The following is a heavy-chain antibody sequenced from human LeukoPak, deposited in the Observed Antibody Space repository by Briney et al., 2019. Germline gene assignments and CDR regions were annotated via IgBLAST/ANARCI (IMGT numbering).Heavy chain of an antibody. Sequence: ASVKVSCKASGYTFTSYDINWVRQATGQGLEWMGWMNPNSGSTGYAQKFQGRVTMTRNTSISTAYMELSSLRSEDTAVYYCARGRGYCSSTSCYRFDPWGQGTLVTVSS. J-gene: IGHJ5*02. D-gene: IGHD2-2*03. CDR2: MNPNSGST. CDR1: GYTFTSYD. V-gene: IGHV1-8*01. CDR3: ARGRGYCSSTSCYRFDP.